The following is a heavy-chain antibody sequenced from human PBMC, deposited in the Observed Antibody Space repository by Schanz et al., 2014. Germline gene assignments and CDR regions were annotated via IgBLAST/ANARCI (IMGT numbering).Heavy chain of an antibody. CDR2: INPTGGST. V-gene: IGHV1-46*01. D-gene: IGHD5-12*01. J-gene: IGHJ4*02. CDR1: GYTFISYF. Sequence: QVQLVQSGAEVKKPGASVKVSCKASGYTFISYFIHWVRQAPGQGLEWMGTINPTGGSTSYAQRYQHRSTVHWDRSTSTVYMELRSLGSEGTAVYYCARAAYGGYTSTPLRYWGQGTLVTVSS. CDR3: ARAAYGGYTSTPLRY.